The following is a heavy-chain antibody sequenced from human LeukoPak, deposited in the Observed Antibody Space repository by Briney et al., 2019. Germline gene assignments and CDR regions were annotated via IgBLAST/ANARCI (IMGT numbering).Heavy chain of an antibody. CDR3: ARGVTATRYFYYGLDV. J-gene: IGHJ6*02. V-gene: IGHV3-21*05. D-gene: IGHD2-21*02. CDR2: TDVGGDGYK. Sequence: GGSLRLSCAASGFTFRSDSLNWVRQAPGKGLEWISYTDVGGDGYKYYADSVKGRFTISRDNAKNSLYLQMNSLRVEDTAVYYCARGVTATRYFYYGLDVSGLGTTVTVSS. CDR1: GFTFRSDS.